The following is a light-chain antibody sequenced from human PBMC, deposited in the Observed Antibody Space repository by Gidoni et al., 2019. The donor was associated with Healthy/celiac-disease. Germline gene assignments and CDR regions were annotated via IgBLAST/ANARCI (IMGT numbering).Light chain of an antibody. J-gene: IGKJ5*01. CDR3: QQYDNLPVT. V-gene: IGKV1-33*01. CDR1: QDISNY. CDR2: DAS. Sequence: DIPMTQSPSSLSASVGDRVTITCPASQDISNYLNWYQQKPGKAPKLLIYDASNLETGVPSRFSGSGSGTDFTLTISSLQPEDIATYYCQQYDNLPVTFGQGTRLEIK.